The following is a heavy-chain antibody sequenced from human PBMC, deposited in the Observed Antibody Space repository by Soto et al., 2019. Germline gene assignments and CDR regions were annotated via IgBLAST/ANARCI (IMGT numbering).Heavy chain of an antibody. Sequence: SETLSLTCAVYGGSFSGYYWSWIRQPPGKGLEWIGEINHSGSTNYNPSLKSRVTISVDTSKNQFSLKLSSVTAADTAVYYCARGQYLGEYQLQYREDFDYWGQGTLVTVSS. CDR2: INHSGST. CDR3: ARGQYLGEYQLQYREDFDY. D-gene: IGHD2-2*02. CDR1: GGSFSGYY. J-gene: IGHJ4*02. V-gene: IGHV4-34*01.